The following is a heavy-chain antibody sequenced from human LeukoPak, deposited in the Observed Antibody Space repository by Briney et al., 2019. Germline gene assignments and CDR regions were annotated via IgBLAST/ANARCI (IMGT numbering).Heavy chain of an antibody. Sequence: GGSLRLSCAASGFTFTSYSMNWVRQAPGKGLEWVSYISSPDTTVYYADSVKGRFTISRDNSKKTLYLQMNSLGAEDTAVYYCARDKDYYDSSGYLDYWGQGTLATVSS. CDR1: GFTFTSYS. CDR3: ARDKDYYDSSGYLDY. CDR2: ISSPDTTV. V-gene: IGHV3-48*01. D-gene: IGHD3-22*01. J-gene: IGHJ4*02.